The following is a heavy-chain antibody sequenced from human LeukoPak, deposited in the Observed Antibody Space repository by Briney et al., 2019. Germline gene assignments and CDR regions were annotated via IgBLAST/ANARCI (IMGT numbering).Heavy chain of an antibody. V-gene: IGHV4-59*01. Sequence: SETLSLTCTVSGGSLSSYYWSWIRQPPGKGLEWIGYIYYSGSTNYNPSLKSRVTTSVDTSKNQFSLKLSSVTAADTAVYYCARDLDYVWGSYRSPYAFDIWGQGTMVTVSS. J-gene: IGHJ3*02. CDR3: ARDLDYVWGSYRSPYAFDI. CDR1: GGSLSSYY. CDR2: IYYSGST. D-gene: IGHD3-16*02.